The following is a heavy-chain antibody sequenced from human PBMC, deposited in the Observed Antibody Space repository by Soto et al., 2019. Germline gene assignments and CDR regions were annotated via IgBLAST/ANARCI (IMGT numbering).Heavy chain of an antibody. CDR1: GFTFSSYW. CDR2: INSDGSST. V-gene: IGHV3-74*01. Sequence: EVQLVESGGGLVQPGGSLRLSCAASGFTFSSYWMHWVRQAPGKGLVWVSRINSDGSSTSYADSVKGRFTISRDNAKNTLYLQMNSLRAEDTAVYYCARNLKADYFDWPYFDYWGQGTLVTVSS. D-gene: IGHD3-9*01. CDR3: ARNLKADYFDWPYFDY. J-gene: IGHJ4*02.